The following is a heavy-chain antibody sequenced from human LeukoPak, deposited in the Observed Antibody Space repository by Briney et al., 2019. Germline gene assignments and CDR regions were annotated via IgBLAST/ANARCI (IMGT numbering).Heavy chain of an antibody. Sequence: SQTLSLTCAISGDSVSSNSAAWNWIRQSPSRGLEWLGRTYYRSKLYNDYAVSVKSRITINPDTSKNQFSLQLNSVTPEDTAVYYCARVLSSDGYSRVYYFDYWGQGTLVTVSS. CDR1: GDSVSSNSAA. CDR2: TYYRSKLYN. D-gene: IGHD6-13*01. V-gene: IGHV6-1*01. J-gene: IGHJ4*02. CDR3: ARVLSSDGYSRVYYFDY.